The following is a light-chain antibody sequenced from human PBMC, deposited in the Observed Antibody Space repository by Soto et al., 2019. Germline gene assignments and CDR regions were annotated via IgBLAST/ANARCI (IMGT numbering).Light chain of an antibody. V-gene: IGLV1-40*01. CDR2: DNN. Sequence: QSVLTQPPSVSGAPGQRVTISCTGSRSNIGAGYDVHWYQRLPGTAPKLLIYDNNNRPSGVPDRFSGSKSGTSASLAISGLQAEDEADYYCQSYDSSLSGVLFGGGTKLTVL. CDR1: RSNIGAGYD. J-gene: IGLJ2*01. CDR3: QSYDSSLSGVL.